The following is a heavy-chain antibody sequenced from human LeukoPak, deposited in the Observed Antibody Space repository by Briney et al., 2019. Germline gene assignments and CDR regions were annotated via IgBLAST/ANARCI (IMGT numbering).Heavy chain of an antibody. Sequence: GSLRLSCSASGFTFSSYAMSWVRQAPGKGLEWVSAISGRDDSTYYADSVKGRFTISRDNAKNSLYLQMNSLRAEDTAVYYCAKSWNYYDSSGDDALDIWGQGTMVTVSS. CDR1: GFTFSSYA. CDR2: ISGRDDST. J-gene: IGHJ3*02. D-gene: IGHD3-22*01. V-gene: IGHV3-23*01. CDR3: AKSWNYYDSSGDDALDI.